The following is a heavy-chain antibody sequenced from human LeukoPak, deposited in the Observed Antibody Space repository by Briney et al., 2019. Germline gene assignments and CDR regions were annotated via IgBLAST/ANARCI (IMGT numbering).Heavy chain of an antibody. D-gene: IGHD3-22*01. J-gene: IGHJ4*02. CDR3: AKHFSLYYPDRSGSDY. V-gene: IGHV3-23*01. CDR1: GFTFSSYW. Sequence: GSLRLSCAASGFTFSSYWMSWVRQARGKGLEWGSAISCSGGSTYYADSVKGRFTISRDYSKNTLYLQMNSLRDEDTAVYYCAKHFSLYYPDRSGSDYWGKGTLVPVFS. CDR2: ISCSGGST.